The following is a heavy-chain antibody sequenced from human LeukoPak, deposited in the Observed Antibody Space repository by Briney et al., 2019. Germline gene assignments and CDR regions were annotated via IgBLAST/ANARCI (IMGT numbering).Heavy chain of an antibody. D-gene: IGHD3-22*01. CDR1: GDSISSGDYY. V-gene: IGHV4-61*02. J-gene: IGHJ4*02. Sequence: SETLSLTCTVSGDSISSGDYYWSWIRQPAGKGLEWIGRISSSGSTNYNPSLKSRVTISVDTSKNQFSLKLSSVTAADTAVYYCARADMGYYYYFDYWGQGTLVTVSS. CDR2: ISSSGST. CDR3: ARADMGYYYYFDY.